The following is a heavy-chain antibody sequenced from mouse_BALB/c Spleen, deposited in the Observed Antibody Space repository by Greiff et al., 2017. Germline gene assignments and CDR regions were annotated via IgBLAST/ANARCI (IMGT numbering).Heavy chain of an antibody. CDR1: GYAFSSSW. J-gene: IGHJ3*01. CDR2: IYPGDGDT. CDR3: ARSTMITTGFAY. Sequence: QVQLQQSGPELVKPGASVKISCKASGYAFSSSWMNWVKQRPGQGLEWIGRIYPGDGDTNYNGKFKGKATLTADKSSSTAYMQLGSLTSVDSAVYFCARSTMITTGFAYWGQGTLVTVSA. D-gene: IGHD2-4*01. V-gene: IGHV1-82*01.